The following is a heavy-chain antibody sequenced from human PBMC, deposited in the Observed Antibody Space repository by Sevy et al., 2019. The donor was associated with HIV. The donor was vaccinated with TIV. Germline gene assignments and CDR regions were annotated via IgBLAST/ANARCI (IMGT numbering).Heavy chain of an antibody. CDR2: ISYDGSNK. Sequence: GGSLRLSCAASGFTFSSYGMHWVRQAPGKGLEWVAVISYDGSNKYYADSVKGRFTISRDNSKNTLYLQMNSLRAEDTAWYYCAKGGGSGSYSPNYYYYYGMDVWGQGTTVTVSS. CDR3: AKGGGSGSYSPNYYYYYGMDV. D-gene: IGHD3-10*01. J-gene: IGHJ6*02. V-gene: IGHV3-30*18. CDR1: GFTFSSYG.